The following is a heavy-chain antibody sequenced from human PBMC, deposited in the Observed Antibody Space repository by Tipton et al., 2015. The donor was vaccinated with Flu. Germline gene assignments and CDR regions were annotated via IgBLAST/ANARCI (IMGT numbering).Heavy chain of an antibody. J-gene: IGHJ3*02. CDR2: VYYGGST. CDR1: GYSISSGYY. Sequence: LRLSCAVSGYSISSGYYWGWIRQPPGKGLEWIGSVYYGGSTHYNPSLKSRVTLSVDTSKNQFSLKLTSVTAADTAVYYCARDQTYYYGSSDAFDIWGQGTMVTVSS. D-gene: IGHD3-10*01. CDR3: ARDQTYYYGSSDAFDI. V-gene: IGHV4-38-2*02.